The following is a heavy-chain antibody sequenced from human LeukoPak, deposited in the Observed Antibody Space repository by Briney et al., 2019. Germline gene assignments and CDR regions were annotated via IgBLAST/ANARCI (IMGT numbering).Heavy chain of an antibody. D-gene: IGHD3-22*01. CDR1: GDSISNGYY. V-gene: IGHV4-31*03. J-gene: IGHJ4*02. CDR3: ARSTSQYFYDSSLAF. CDR2: SYYSST. Sequence: SETLSLTCTVSGDSISNGYYCTWVRQHPEKGLEYIGHSYYSSTSYNPSLGSRVSMSMDTSKNQFSLKLTSVTTADTAVYFCARSTSQYFYDSSLAFWSQGILVTVSS.